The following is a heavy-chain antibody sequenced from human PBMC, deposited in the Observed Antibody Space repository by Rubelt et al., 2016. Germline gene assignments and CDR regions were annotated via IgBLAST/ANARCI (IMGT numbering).Heavy chain of an antibody. Sequence: VQLVESGGGLVKPGGSLRLSCAASGFTFSDYYMSWIRQAPGKGLEWVSYISGSSSYTNYADSVKGRFTISRDNAKNSLYLQMNSLRAEDTAVYYCVRTPHNYGYDYWGQGTLVTVSS. V-gene: IGHV3-11*06. CDR1: GFTFSDYY. J-gene: IGHJ4*02. D-gene: IGHD5-18*01. CDR3: VRTPHNYGYDY. CDR2: ISGSSSYT.